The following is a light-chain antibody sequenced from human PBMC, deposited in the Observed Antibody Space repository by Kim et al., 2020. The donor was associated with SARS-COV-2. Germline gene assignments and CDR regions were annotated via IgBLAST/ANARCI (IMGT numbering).Light chain of an antibody. CDR3: QQYGSSPRT. J-gene: IGKJ1*01. Sequence: CPGDRATLSCRASQMVRGSYLAVYQQKQGRDHRLLIYGASSRTNGIPDRFSVSGSGTDFTLTMSRLEPEDFAVYYCQQYGSSPRTFGQGTKVDIK. CDR1: QMVRGSY. V-gene: IGKV3-20*01. CDR2: GAS.